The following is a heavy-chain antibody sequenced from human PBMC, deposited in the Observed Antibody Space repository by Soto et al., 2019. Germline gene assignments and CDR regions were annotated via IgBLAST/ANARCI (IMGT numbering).Heavy chain of an antibody. J-gene: IGHJ4*02. D-gene: IGHD6-13*01. CDR2: LNHGGIT. V-gene: IGHV4-34*01. CDR1: GGSFSGYY. Sequence: QVQLQQWGAGLLKPSETLSLTCAVYGGSFSGYYWSWIRQPPGKGLEGFGELNHGGITTSNPSLKSRVTISVDTAKNQFSLKLSSVTAADTAVYYCARGGKLVGSSGYLYRKPCDYWGQGTLVTVSS. CDR3: ARGGKLVGSSGYLYRKPCDY.